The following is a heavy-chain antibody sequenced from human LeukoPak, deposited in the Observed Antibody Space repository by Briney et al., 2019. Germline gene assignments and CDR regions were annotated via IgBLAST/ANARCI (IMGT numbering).Heavy chain of an antibody. V-gene: IGHV3-43*02. D-gene: IGHD3-22*01. CDR3: AKDWDSSGYPDY. Sequence: GSLRLSCAASGFTFDDYAMHWVRQAPGKGLEWVSLISGDGGGTYCADSVKGRFTISRDNSKNSLYLQMNSLRTEDTALYYCAKDWDSSGYPDYWGQGTLVTVSS. J-gene: IGHJ4*02. CDR1: GFTFDDYA. CDR2: ISGDGGGT.